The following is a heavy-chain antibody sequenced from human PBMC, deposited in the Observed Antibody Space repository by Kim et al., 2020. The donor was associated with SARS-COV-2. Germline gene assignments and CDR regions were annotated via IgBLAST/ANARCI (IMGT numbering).Heavy chain of an antibody. CDR3: ARETGSGLDY. D-gene: IGHD3-10*01. V-gene: IGHV3-30*04. CDR2: ISYDGSNK. Sequence: GRSLRLSCAASGFTFSSYAMHWVRQAPGKGLECVAVISYDGSNKYYADSVKGRFTISRDNSKNTLYLQMNSLRAEDTAVYYCARETGSGLDYWGQGTLVTVSS. J-gene: IGHJ4*02. CDR1: GFTFSSYA.